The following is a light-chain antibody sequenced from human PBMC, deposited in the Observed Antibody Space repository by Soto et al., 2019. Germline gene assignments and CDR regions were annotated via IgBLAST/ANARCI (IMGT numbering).Light chain of an antibody. V-gene: IGLV1-44*01. CDR2: SNS. Sequence: QSVLTQAPSAAGTPGQRVTISCSGSSSNIGSNSVNWYQQLPGTAPKLLMYSNSQRPSGVPDRFSGSKSGTSASLTVSGLQSEDEADYYCAAWDDSRNGVVFGGGTKLTVL. CDR3: AAWDDSRNGVV. CDR1: SSNIGSNS. J-gene: IGLJ3*02.